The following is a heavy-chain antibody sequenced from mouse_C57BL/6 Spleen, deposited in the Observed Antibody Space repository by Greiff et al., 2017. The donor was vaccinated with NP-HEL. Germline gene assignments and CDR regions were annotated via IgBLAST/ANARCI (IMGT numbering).Heavy chain of an antibody. CDR3: ARSYGSSSLYFDY. CDR1: GYTFTSYW. Sequence: QVQLQQPGAELVKPGASVKLSCKASGYTFTSYWMHWVKPRPGRGLGWIGRVDPNSGGNKYHEKFKSKATLTVDKPSSTAYMQLSSLTAEDSAVYYCARSYGSSSLYFDYWGQGTTLTVSS. J-gene: IGHJ2*01. D-gene: IGHD1-1*01. CDR2: VDPNSGGN. V-gene: IGHV1-72*01.